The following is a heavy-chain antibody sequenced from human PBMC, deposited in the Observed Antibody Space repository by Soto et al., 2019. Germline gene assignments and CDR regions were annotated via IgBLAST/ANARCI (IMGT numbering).Heavy chain of an antibody. V-gene: IGHV1-8*01. CDR1: GYTFTNYD. J-gene: IGHJ6*03. CDR3: AIGGYVASFPSYPYYMAV. D-gene: IGHD2-2*01. CDR2: MNPNSGNR. Sequence: QVQLVQSGAEVRKPGASVKVSCKASGYTFTNYDINWVRQAPGEGLEWMGWMNPNSGNRGFGQKFQGRVTMISNTSISTAYMELTSLTSDDTAVYFCAIGGYVASFPSYPYYMAVWGEGTKVTVSS.